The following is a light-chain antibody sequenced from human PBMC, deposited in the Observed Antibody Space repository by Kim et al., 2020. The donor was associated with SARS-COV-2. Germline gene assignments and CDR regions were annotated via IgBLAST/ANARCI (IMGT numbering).Light chain of an antibody. Sequence: SPGERSSLTCRASQSLSDNSLAWYQQKLGQAPRLPIYDASTRATGIPDRFSGSGSGTDFILTISRLEPEDFAVFYCQQYGSSPLTFGGGTKVDIK. J-gene: IGKJ4*01. CDR3: QQYGSSPLT. CDR2: DAS. V-gene: IGKV3-20*01. CDR1: QSLSDNS.